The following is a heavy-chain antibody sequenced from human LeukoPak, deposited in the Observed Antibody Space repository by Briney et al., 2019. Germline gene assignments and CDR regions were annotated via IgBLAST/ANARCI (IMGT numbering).Heavy chain of an antibody. CDR1: GFTFSSYA. Sequence: GGSLRLSCAASGFTFSSYAMSWVRQAPGKGLEWVSAASGSGGSTYYADSAKGRFTISRDNSKNTLYLQMNSLRAEDTAVYYCAKDLGSVVTPPSLDSWGQGTLVTVSS. V-gene: IGHV3-23*01. J-gene: IGHJ4*02. D-gene: IGHD4-23*01. CDR2: ASGSGGST. CDR3: AKDLGSVVTPPSLDS.